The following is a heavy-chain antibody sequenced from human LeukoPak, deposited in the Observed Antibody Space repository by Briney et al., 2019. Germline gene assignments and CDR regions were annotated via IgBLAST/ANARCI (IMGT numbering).Heavy chain of an antibody. CDR2: ISGSGVST. D-gene: IGHD3-10*01. Sequence: GGSLRLSCAAPGFTFSSYAMSWVGQAPGKGLEWVSAISGSGVSTYYADSVKGRFTISRDNSKNTLYLQMHSLRAEDTAVYYCAKGGLLWFGELPSYYYYYGMDVWGQGPTVTVSS. V-gene: IGHV3-23*01. J-gene: IGHJ6*02. CDR3: AKGGLLWFGELPSYYYYYGMDV. CDR1: GFTFSSYA.